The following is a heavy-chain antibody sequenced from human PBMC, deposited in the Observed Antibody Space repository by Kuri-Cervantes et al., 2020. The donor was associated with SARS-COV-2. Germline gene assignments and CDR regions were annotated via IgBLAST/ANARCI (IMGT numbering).Heavy chain of an antibody. CDR3: ARSTNPSSSGNWFDP. D-gene: IGHD6-6*01. CDR2: IDWDDDK. CDR1: GFSLSTSGMC. V-gene: IGHV2-70*11. Sequence: SGPTLVKPTQTLTLTCTFSGFSLSTSGMCVSWIRQPPGKALEWLARIDWDDDKYHSTSLKTRLTISKDTSKNQVVLTMTNMDPVDTATYYCARSTNPSSSGNWFDPWGQGTLVTVSS. J-gene: IGHJ5*02.